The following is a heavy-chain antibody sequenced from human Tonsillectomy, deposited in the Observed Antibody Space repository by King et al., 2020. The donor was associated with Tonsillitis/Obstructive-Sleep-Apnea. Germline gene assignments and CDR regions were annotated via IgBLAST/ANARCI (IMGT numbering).Heavy chain of an antibody. D-gene: IGHD5-12*01. CDR2: IKEDGSET. CDR1: VFTEFSFSNYC. Sequence: VQLVESGGGLVQPGGSLRLSCVASVFTEFSFSNYCMTWVRQTPGRGLEWVANIKEDGSETRYMDSVKGRFTISRDNAKNSLYLQMNSLRTEDTAVYYCVKQREVTGYRDFDHWGQGTLVAVSS. V-gene: IGHV3-7*02. J-gene: IGHJ4*02. CDR3: VKQREVTGYRDFDH.